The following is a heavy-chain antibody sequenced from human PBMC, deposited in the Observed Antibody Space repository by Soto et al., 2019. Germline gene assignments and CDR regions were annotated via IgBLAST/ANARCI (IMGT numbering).Heavy chain of an antibody. D-gene: IGHD2-15*01. CDR3: ARVADCSGGSCYGRSYYYGMDV. CDR1: GFTFSSYS. CDR2: ISSSSSTI. Sequence: EVQLVESGGGLVQPGGSLRLSCAASGFTFSSYSMNWVRQAPGKGLEWVSYISSSSSTIYYADSVKGRFTISRDNAKNSLYLQMNSLRDEDTAVYYCARVADCSGGSCYGRSYYYGMDVWGQGTTVTVSS. J-gene: IGHJ6*02. V-gene: IGHV3-48*02.